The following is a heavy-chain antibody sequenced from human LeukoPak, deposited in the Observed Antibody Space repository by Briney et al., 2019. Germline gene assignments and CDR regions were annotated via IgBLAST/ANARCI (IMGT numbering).Heavy chain of an antibody. V-gene: IGHV4-39*01. CDR2: IYYSGST. CDR3: ARQSPTPYCGGECYSGLFDY. J-gene: IGHJ4*02. D-gene: IGHD2-21*01. CDR1: GGSISSSSYY. Sequence: SETLSLTCTVSGGSISSSSYYWGWIRQPPGKGLEWIGSIYYSGSTYYNPALKSRVTLSVDTSKNKFYLKLSSVTAADTAVYYCARQSPTPYCGGECYSGLFDYWGQGTLVTVSS.